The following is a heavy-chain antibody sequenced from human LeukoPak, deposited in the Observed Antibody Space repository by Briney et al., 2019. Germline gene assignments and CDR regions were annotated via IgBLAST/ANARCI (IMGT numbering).Heavy chain of an antibody. CDR2: ISGSGGST. Sequence: GGSLRLSCAASGFTFSSYAMSWVRQAPGKGLEWVSAISGSGGSTYYADSVKGRFTISRDNSKNTLYLQMNSLRAEDTAVYYCAKITHPGYCSSTSCHIIYYFDYWGQGTLVTVST. CDR1: GFTFSSYA. J-gene: IGHJ4*02. D-gene: IGHD2-2*02. V-gene: IGHV3-23*01. CDR3: AKITHPGYCSSTSCHIIYYFDY.